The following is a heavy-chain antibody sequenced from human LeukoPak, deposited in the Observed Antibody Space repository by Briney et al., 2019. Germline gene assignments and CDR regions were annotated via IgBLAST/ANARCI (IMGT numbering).Heavy chain of an antibody. Sequence: PGGSLRLSCAASGFTVSSNYMSWVRQAPGKGLEWVSVVSSGGSTYYADSVKGRFTLSRDNSKNTLYLQMNTQRADDTAVYYCAISSGGPYYFDFWGQGTLVTVSS. CDR1: GFTVSSNY. CDR2: VSSGGST. J-gene: IGHJ4*02. D-gene: IGHD2-15*01. V-gene: IGHV3-53*01. CDR3: AISSGGPYYFDF.